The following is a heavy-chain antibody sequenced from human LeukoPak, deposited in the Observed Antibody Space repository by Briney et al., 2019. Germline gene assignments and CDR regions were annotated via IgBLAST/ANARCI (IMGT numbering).Heavy chain of an antibody. CDR2: IYYSGST. CDR1: GGSISSYY. D-gene: IGHD2/OR15-2a*01. J-gene: IGHJ6*02. V-gene: IGHV4-59*01. CDR3: ARETQYGYHYGMDV. Sequence: PSETLSLTCTVSGGSISSYYWSWIRQPPGKGLEWIGYIYYSGSTNYNPSLKSRVTISVDTSKNQFSLKLNSVTAADTAAYYCARETQYGYHYGMDVWGQGTTVTVSS.